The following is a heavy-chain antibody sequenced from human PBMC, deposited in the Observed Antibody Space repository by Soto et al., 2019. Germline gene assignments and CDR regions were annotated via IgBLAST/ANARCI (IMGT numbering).Heavy chain of an antibody. Sequence: QVQLVQSGAEVKKPGASVKVSCKASGYTFTSYGISWVRQAPGQGLEWMGWISAYNGNTNYAQKLQGRVTTPTDTATSTAYMELRSVRYDDTAVYYCARDLATVVAQYYYYGMDVWGQGTTVTVSS. CDR1: GYTFTSYG. J-gene: IGHJ6*02. CDR2: ISAYNGNT. V-gene: IGHV1-18*01. D-gene: IGHD4-17*01. CDR3: ARDLATVVAQYYYYGMDV.